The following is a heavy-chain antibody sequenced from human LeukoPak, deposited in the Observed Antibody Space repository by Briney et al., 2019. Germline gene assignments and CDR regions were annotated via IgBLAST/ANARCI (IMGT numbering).Heavy chain of an antibody. D-gene: IGHD3-22*01. V-gene: IGHV2-5*01. J-gene: IGHJ3*02. CDR3: ALAYYYDSSGYYWAAFDI. Sequence: SGPTLLKPTPTLTLTCTFSGFSLSTSGVGVGWIRQPPGKALEWLALIYWNDDKRYSPSLKSRLTITKDTSKNQVVLTMTNMDPVDTATYYCALAYYYDSSGYYWAAFDIWGQGTMVTVSS. CDR2: IYWNDDK. CDR1: GFSLSTSGVG.